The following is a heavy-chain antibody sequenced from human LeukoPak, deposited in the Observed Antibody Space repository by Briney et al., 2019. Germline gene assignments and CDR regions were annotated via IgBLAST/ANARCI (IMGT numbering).Heavy chain of an antibody. D-gene: IGHD2-15*01. CDR3: ARGGGYCSGGSCYNWFDP. Sequence: SETLSLTCAVYGGSFSGYYWSWIRQPPGKGLEWIGEINHSGSTNYNPSLKSRVTISVDTSKNQFSLKLSSVTAADTAVYYCARGGGYCSGGSCYNWFDPWGQGTLVTVSS. CDR2: INHSGST. J-gene: IGHJ5*02. CDR1: GGSFSGYY. V-gene: IGHV4-34*01.